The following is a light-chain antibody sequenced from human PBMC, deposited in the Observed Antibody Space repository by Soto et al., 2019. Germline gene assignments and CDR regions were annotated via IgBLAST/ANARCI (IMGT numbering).Light chain of an antibody. CDR2: KAS. CDR3: QEYNSHSRYT. Sequence: DIEMTQSPSTLSAYVGDRVTITCRASQSISSWLAWYQQKPGKAPKLLIYKASSLESGVPSRFSGSGSGTEFTLTISSLQPDDYATYYCQEYNSHSRYTFGQGTKLEIK. CDR1: QSISSW. V-gene: IGKV1-5*03. J-gene: IGKJ2*01.